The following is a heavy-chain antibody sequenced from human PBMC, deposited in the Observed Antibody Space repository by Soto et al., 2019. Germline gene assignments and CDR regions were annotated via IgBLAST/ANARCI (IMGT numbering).Heavy chain of an antibody. V-gene: IGHV3-33*01. CDR1: GFNFKSYG. J-gene: IGHJ4*02. CDR3: ARLGGSGSYTVDY. D-gene: IGHD3-10*01. CDR2: IWYDGNNK. Sequence: QVQLVESGGGVVQPGGSLRVSCAASGFNFKSYGIHWVRQAPGKGLEWVALIWYDGNNKYYADSVKGRFTISRDNSKNIGYLQMYSLRAEDTAVYYCARLGGSGSYTVDYWGQGTLVTVS.